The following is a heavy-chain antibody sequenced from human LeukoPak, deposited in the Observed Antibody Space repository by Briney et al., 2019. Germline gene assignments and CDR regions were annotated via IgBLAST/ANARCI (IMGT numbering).Heavy chain of an antibody. CDR2: ISSGSSAM. D-gene: IGHD3-10*01. CDR1: GFTFTSYN. J-gene: IGHJ4*02. V-gene: IGHV3-48*01. Sequence: GGSLRLSCAASGFTFTSYNMNWVRQAPGKGLEWVSYISSGSSAMYYADSVKGRFTISRDNAKNSLFLQMNSLRAEDTAVYYCASTYYYGSGYHFDYWGQGTLVTVSS. CDR3: ASTYYYGSGYHFDY.